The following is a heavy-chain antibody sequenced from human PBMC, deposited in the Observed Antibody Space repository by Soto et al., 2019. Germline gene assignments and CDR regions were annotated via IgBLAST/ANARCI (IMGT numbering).Heavy chain of an antibody. D-gene: IGHD6-13*01. CDR2: INHSGST. CDR3: ARGRRIAAPGNYYYGMDV. CDR1: GGSFSGYY. V-gene: IGHV4-34*01. J-gene: IGHJ6*02. Sequence: PSETLSLTCAVYGGSFSGYYWSWIRQPPGKGLEWIGEINHSGSTNYNPSLKSRVTISVDTSKNQFSLKLSSVTAADTAVYYCARGRRIAAPGNYYYGMDVWGQGTTVTVSS.